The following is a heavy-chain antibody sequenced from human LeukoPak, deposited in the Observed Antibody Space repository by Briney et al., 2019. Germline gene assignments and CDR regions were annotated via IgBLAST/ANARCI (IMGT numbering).Heavy chain of an antibody. Sequence: QTLSLTCAISGDSVSSNSAAWNWIRQSPSRGLEWLGRTYYRSKWYNDYAVSVRSRITINPDTSKNQFSLQLNSVTPEDTAVYYCARGSYSSGWYSYYFDYWGQGTLVTVSS. D-gene: IGHD6-19*01. J-gene: IGHJ4*02. CDR1: GDSVSSNSAA. CDR2: TYYRSKWYN. V-gene: IGHV6-1*01. CDR3: ARGSYSSGWYSYYFDY.